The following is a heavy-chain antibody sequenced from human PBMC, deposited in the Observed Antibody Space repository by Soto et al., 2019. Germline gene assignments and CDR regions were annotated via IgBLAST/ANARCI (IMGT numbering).Heavy chain of an antibody. CDR1: GFTFSSYA. D-gene: IGHD3-10*01. J-gene: IGHJ3*02. Sequence: QTGGSLRLSCAASGFTFSSYAMHWVRQAPGKGLEWVAVISYDGSNKYYADSVKGRFTISRDNSKNTLYLQMTSLRAEDTAVYYFARQALWFGEPKMGDAFDIWGLGTMVTVSS. CDR3: ARQALWFGEPKMGDAFDI. V-gene: IGHV3-30-3*01. CDR2: ISYDGSNK.